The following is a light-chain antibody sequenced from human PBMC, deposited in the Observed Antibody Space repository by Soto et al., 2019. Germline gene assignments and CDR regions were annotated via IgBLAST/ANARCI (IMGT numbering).Light chain of an antibody. Sequence: DIQMTQSPSSLSASVGDRVTITCQASQDISNYLNWYQQKPGKAPKLLIYDASNLETGVPSRFSGSGSGTDFTFTISRRQPDDIVIYDCEQYDNRPLTFGGGTKVEIK. V-gene: IGKV1-33*01. J-gene: IGKJ4*01. CDR3: EQYDNRPLT. CDR2: DAS. CDR1: QDISNY.